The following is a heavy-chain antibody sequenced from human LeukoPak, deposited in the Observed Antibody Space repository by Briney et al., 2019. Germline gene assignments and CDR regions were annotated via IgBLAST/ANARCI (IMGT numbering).Heavy chain of an antibody. V-gene: IGHV3-23*01. CDR3: AKEQITMIVVVITHFLNWFDP. J-gene: IGHJ5*02. CDR2: ISGSGGST. D-gene: IGHD3-22*01. Sequence: GGSLRLSCAASEFTFSNYWMSWVRQAPGKGLEWVSAISGSGGSTYYADSVKGRFTISRDNSKNTLYLQMNSLRAEDTAVYYCAKEQITMIVVVITHFLNWFDPWGQGTLVTVSS. CDR1: EFTFSNYW.